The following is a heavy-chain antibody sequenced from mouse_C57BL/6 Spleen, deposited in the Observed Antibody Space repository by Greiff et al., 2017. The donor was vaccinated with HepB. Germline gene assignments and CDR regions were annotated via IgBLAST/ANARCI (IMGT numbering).Heavy chain of an antibody. CDR2: IHPNSGST. D-gene: IGHD1-1*01. J-gene: IGHJ1*03. V-gene: IGHV1-64*01. Sequence: QVQLKQPGAELVKPGASVKLSCKASGYTFTSYWMHWVKQRPGQGLEWIGMIHPNSGSTNYNEKFKSKATLTVDKSSSTAYMQLSSLTSEDSAVYYCARAYYYGSRDWYFDVWGTGTTVTVSS. CDR3: ARAYYYGSRDWYFDV. CDR1: GYTFTSYW.